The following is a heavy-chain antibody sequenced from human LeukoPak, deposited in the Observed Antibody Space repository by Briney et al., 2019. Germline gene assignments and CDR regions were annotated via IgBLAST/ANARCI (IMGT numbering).Heavy chain of an antibody. CDR3: ARDPKAFDY. CDR1: GFTFSSYA. J-gene: IGHJ4*02. Sequence: GGSLRLSCAASGFTFSSYAMTWVRQAPGEGLQWVSDISGSGSSAYYADSVRGRFTISRDNSKNTLYLQMNSLRAEDTAVYYCARDPKAFDYWGQGTLVTVSS. V-gene: IGHV3-23*01. CDR2: ISGSGSSA.